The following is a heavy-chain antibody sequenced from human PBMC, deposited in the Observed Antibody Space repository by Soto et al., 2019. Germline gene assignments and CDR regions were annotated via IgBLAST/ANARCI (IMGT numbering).Heavy chain of an antibody. D-gene: IGHD5-12*01. CDR2: IDPSDSYT. CDR1: GYSFTSYW. J-gene: IGHJ6*02. Sequence: PGESLKISCKGSGYSFTSYWISWVRQMPGKGLEWMGRIDPSDSYTNYSPSFQGHVTISADKSISTAYLQWSSLKASDTAMYYCASHLPPSGYDWSYYYYYGMDVWGQGTTVTVSS. V-gene: IGHV5-10-1*01. CDR3: ASHLPPSGYDWSYYYYYGMDV.